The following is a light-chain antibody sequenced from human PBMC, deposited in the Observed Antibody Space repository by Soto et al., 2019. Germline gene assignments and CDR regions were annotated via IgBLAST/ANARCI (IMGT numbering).Light chain of an antibody. V-gene: IGKV1-9*01. CDR1: QGISSY. Sequence: DIQLTQSPSFLSASVGDRVTITCRASQGISSYLAWYQQKPGKAPKLLIYAASTLRSGVPSRFSGSGSGTEFTLTISSLQPEDFATDYCQQLNSYPRLTFGGGTKVEMK. J-gene: IGKJ4*01. CDR2: AAS. CDR3: QQLNSYPRLT.